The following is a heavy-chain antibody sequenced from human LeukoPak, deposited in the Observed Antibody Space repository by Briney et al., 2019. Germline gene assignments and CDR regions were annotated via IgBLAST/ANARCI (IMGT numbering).Heavy chain of an antibody. CDR1: GFTFSSYS. V-gene: IGHV3-21*01. CDR2: ISSSSSYI. Sequence: KPGGSLRLSCAASGFTFSSYSMIWVRQAPGKGLEWVSSISSSSSYIYYADSVRGRFTISRDNAKTSLYLQMNSLRAEDTAVYYCARGHYDVLTDSLNQFAYWGQGTLVTVSS. CDR3: ARGHYDVLTDSLNQFAY. D-gene: IGHD3-9*01. J-gene: IGHJ4*02.